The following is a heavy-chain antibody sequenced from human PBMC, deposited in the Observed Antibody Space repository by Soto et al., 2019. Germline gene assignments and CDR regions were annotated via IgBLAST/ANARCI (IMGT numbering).Heavy chain of an antibody. CDR1: DFIFSDYG. J-gene: IGHJ2*01. Sequence: EVQLVESGGGLVQPGGSLRLSCVASDFIFSDYGMHWVRQSPGKELEYVSAISHNGGLTFYANSVKTRFIISRDNSKNTLYLQMDGLRPEDMAVYYCARGPTVGQWYFDVWGRGTLVTVSS. D-gene: IGHD1-1*01. CDR3: ARGPTVGQWYFDV. CDR2: ISHNGGLT. V-gene: IGHV3-64*01.